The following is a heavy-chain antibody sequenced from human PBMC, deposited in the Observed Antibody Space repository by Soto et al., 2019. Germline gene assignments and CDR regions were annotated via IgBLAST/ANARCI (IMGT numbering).Heavy chain of an antibody. CDR1: GGSISSGDYY. CDR2: VYYSGST. CDR3: ARYSTVTSPRFNGAYV. Sequence: QVQLQESGPGLVKPSQTLSLTCTVSGGSISSGDYYWSWIRQPPGKGLEWIGYVYYSGSTYYNPSLKSRVTISVDTSKNQFSLKRSSVTAADTAVYYCARYSTVTSPRFNGAYVWGQGTLVTVSS. V-gene: IGHV4-30-4*01. J-gene: IGHJ4*02. D-gene: IGHD4-17*01.